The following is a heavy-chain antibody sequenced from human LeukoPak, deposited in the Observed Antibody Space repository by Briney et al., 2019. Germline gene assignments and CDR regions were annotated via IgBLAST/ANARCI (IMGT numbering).Heavy chain of an antibody. J-gene: IGHJ4*02. CDR2: ISYDGSNK. CDR1: GFTFSSYA. V-gene: IGHV3-30-3*01. D-gene: IGHD6-19*01. CDR3: ARDLAGPWDY. Sequence: GGSRRLSCAASGFTFSSYAMHWVRQAPGKGMEWVAVISYDGSNKYYADSVKGRFTISRDNSKNTLYLQMNSLRAEDTAVYYCARDLAGPWDYWGQGTLVTVSS.